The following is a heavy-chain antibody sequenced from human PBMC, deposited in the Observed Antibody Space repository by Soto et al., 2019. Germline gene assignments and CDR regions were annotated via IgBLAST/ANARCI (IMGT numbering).Heavy chain of an antibody. CDR3: ARGGIDDQSAVGERSGYYGMDV. CDR1: GDTFPSYD. Sequence: ASVKVSCKASGDTFPSYDINWVRQATGQGLEWEGWMNPNSGNTGYAQKFQGWVTMTRDTSISTAYMELSSLRSEDTAVYYCARGGIDDQSAVGERSGYYGMDVWGQGTTVTVSS. V-gene: IGHV1-8*01. D-gene: IGHD3-10*01. CDR2: MNPNSGNT. J-gene: IGHJ6*02.